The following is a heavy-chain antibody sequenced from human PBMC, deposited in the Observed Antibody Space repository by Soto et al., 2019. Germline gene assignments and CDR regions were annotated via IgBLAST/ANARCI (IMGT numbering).Heavy chain of an antibody. V-gene: IGHV3-23*01. CDR2: ISGSGGST. Sequence: GGSLRLSCAASGFTFSSYAMSWVRQAPGKGLEWVSAISGSGGSTYYADSVKGRFTISRDNSKNTLYLQMNSLRAEDTAVYYCAKGVGMVRGVISGGMDVWGQGTTVTVSS. CDR1: GFTFSSYA. D-gene: IGHD3-10*01. CDR3: AKGVGMVRGVISGGMDV. J-gene: IGHJ6*02.